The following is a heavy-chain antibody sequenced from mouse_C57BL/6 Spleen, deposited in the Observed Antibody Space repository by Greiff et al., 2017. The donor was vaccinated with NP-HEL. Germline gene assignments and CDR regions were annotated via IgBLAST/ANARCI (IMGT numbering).Heavy chain of an antibody. CDR3: ARDYGSSTNGYFDV. CDR1: GYTFTSYW. V-gene: IGHV1-52*01. Sequence: QVQLKESGAELVRPGSSVKLSCKASGYTFTSYWMHWVKQRPIQGLEWIGNIDPSDSETHYNQKFKDKATLTVDKSSSTAYMQLSSLTSEDSAVYDCARDYGSSTNGYFDVWGTGTTVTVSS. J-gene: IGHJ1*03. CDR2: IDPSDSET. D-gene: IGHD1-1*01.